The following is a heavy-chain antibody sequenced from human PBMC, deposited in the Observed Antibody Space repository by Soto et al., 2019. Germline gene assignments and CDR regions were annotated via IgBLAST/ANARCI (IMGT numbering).Heavy chain of an antibody. CDR2: IYYSGST. CDR3: ARDQLELRAFDI. D-gene: IGHD1-7*01. V-gene: IGHV4-31*03. Sequence: PSETLSLTCTVSGGSISSGGYYWSWIRQHPGKGLEWIGYIYYSGSTYYDPSLKSRVTISVDTSKNQFSLKLSSVTAADTAVYYCARDQLELRAFDIWGQGTMVTVSS. CDR1: GGSISSGGYY. J-gene: IGHJ3*02.